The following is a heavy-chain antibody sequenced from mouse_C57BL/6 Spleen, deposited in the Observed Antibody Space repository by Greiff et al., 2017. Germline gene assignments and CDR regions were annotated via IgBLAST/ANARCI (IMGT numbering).Heavy chain of an antibody. CDR3: AGSGGYCVNYYFDC. Sequence: QVQLQQPGAELVRPGSSVKLSCKASGYTFTSYWMDWVKQRPGQGLEWIGNIYPSDSETHYNQKFKDKATLTVDKSSSTAYMQLSSLTSEDSAVYYCAGSGGYCVNYYFDCWGQGTTLTVSS. D-gene: IGHD2-3*01. J-gene: IGHJ2*01. V-gene: IGHV1-61*01. CDR2: IYPSDSET. CDR1: GYTFTSYW.